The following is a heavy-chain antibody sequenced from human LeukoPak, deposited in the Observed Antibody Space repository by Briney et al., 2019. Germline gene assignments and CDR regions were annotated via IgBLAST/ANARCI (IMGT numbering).Heavy chain of an antibody. D-gene: IGHD6-25*01. Sequence: ASVKVSCKASGYTFTGYYMHWVRQAPGQGLEWMGWINPNSGETKYAQKFQGRVTMTRDTSISTAYMELSRLRSDETAVYYCGTLLSIAAFDYWGQGTLVTVSS. J-gene: IGHJ4*02. CDR2: INPNSGET. CDR1: GYTFTGYY. V-gene: IGHV1-2*02. CDR3: GTLLSIAAFDY.